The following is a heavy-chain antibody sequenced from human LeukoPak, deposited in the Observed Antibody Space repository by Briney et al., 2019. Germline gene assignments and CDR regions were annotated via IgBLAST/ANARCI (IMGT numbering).Heavy chain of an antibody. CDR1: GYPFTSYG. Sequence: ASVKVSCKASGYPFTSYGISWVRQAPGQGLDWMGWVSSYNDNTNHARKFQGRVTMTTDTSTNTAYMELRSLRSDDTAVYYCARDYHDSSGYRHYYVMDVWGQGTTVTVSS. V-gene: IGHV1-18*01. CDR2: VSSYNDNT. CDR3: ARDYHDSSGYRHYYVMDV. D-gene: IGHD3-22*01. J-gene: IGHJ6*02.